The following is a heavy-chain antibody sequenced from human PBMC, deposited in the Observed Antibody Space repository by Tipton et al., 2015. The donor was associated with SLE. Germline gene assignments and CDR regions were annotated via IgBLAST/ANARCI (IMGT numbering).Heavy chain of an antibody. V-gene: IGHV4-34*01. CDR3: ARGGLFGYNSLVGVDP. D-gene: IGHD6-13*01. Sequence: TLSLTCAVYGGSFSGYYWSWIRQPPGKGLEWIGEINHSGSTNYNPSLKSRVTISVDTSKNQFSLKLSSVTAADTAVYYCARGGLFGYNSLVGVDPWGQGTLVTVSS. CDR1: GGSFSGYY. CDR2: INHSGST. J-gene: IGHJ5*02.